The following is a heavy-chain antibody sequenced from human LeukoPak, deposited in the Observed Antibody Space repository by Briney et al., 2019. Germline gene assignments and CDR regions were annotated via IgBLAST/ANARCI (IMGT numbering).Heavy chain of an antibody. CDR3: ARDSNYRLFDY. CDR2: ISSSGSTI. D-gene: IGHD1-1*01. J-gene: IGHJ4*02. CDR1: GFTFSSYE. Sequence: QPGGSLRLSCAASGFTFSSYEMNWVRQAPGEGLEWVSYISSSGSTIYYADSVKGRFTISRDNAKNSLYLQMNSLRAEDTAVYYCARDSNYRLFDYWGQGTLVTVSS. V-gene: IGHV3-48*03.